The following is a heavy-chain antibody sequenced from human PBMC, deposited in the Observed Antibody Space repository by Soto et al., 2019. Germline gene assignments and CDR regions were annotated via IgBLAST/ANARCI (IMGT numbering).Heavy chain of an antibody. D-gene: IGHD1-26*01. J-gene: IGHJ6*03. CDR1: GYTFTSYG. Sequence: QVQLVQSGAEVKKPGASVKVSCKASGYTFTSYGISWVRQAPGQGLEWMGWISAYNGNTNYAQKLQGRVTMTTDTSTSTAYMELRSLRSDDTAVYYCASAPIGSISLGYYYYMDVLGKGTTVTVSS. CDR2: ISAYNGNT. CDR3: ASAPIGSISLGYYYYMDV. V-gene: IGHV1-18*01.